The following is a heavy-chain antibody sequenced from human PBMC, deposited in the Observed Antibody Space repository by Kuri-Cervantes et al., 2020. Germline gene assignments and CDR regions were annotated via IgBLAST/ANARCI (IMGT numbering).Heavy chain of an antibody. J-gene: IGHJ4*02. D-gene: IGHD6-6*01. CDR2: IKQDGSEK. CDR3: ARDAQSIAAPYFDY. Sequence: GGSLRLSCAASGFTFSSYWMSWVRQAPGKGLEWVANIKQDGSEKYYVDSVKGRFTISRDNAKNTLYLQMNSLRAEDTAVYYCARDAQSIAAPYFDYWGQGTPVTVSS. V-gene: IGHV3-7*01. CDR1: GFTFSSYW.